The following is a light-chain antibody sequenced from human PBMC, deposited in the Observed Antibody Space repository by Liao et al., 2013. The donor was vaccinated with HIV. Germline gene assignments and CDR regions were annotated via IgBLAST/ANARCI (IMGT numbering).Light chain of an antibody. V-gene: IGLV3-21*01. CDR3: QVWDSSSAL. CDR2: YDS. Sequence: SYELTQPPAVSVAPGKTARFTCGGNNFGSKSVHWYQQKPGQAPVLLIYYDSDRPSGISERFSGSNSGNTATLTISRVEAGDEADYYCQVWDSSSALFGGGTKLTVL. CDR1: NFGSKS. J-gene: IGLJ2*01.